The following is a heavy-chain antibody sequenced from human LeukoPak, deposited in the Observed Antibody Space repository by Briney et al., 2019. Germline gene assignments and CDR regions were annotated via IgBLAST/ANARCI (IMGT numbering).Heavy chain of an antibody. Sequence: PSETLSLTCTVSGGSISSYYWSWIRQPPGKGLEWIGYIYYSGSTNYNPSLKSRVTISVDTSKNQFSLKLSSVTAADTAVYYCARPNSYDIAFDIWGQGTMVTFSS. CDR1: GGSISSYY. V-gene: IGHV4-59*01. CDR2: IYYSGST. CDR3: ARPNSYDIAFDI. D-gene: IGHD3-22*01. J-gene: IGHJ3*02.